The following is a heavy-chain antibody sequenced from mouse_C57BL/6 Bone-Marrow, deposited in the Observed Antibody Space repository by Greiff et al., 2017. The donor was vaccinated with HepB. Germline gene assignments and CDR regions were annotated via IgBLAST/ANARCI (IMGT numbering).Heavy chain of an antibody. D-gene: IGHD1-1*01. CDR2: IYPSDSET. Sequence: VQLQQSGAELVRPGSSVKLSCKASGYTFTSYWMDWVKQRPGQGLEWIGNIYPSDSETHYNQKFKDKATLTVDKSSSTAYMQLSSLTSEDSAVYYCARLILRPRYFDVWGTGTTVTVSS. CDR3: ARLILRPRYFDV. CDR1: GYTFTSYW. V-gene: IGHV1-61*01. J-gene: IGHJ1*03.